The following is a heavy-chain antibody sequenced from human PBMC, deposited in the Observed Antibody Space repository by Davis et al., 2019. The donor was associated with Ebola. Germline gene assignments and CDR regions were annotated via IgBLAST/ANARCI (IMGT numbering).Heavy chain of an antibody. Sequence: ASVKVSCKVSGYSLTELSMHWVRQTPGKGLEWLGGFDPEDGKTVSAQSFQGRVTMTTDTSTNTAYMELRSLRSDDTAVYYCARDRYSSGWAMLDYWGQGTLVTVSS. CDR2: FDPEDGKT. CDR3: ARDRYSSGWAMLDY. CDR1: GYSLTELS. V-gene: IGHV1-24*01. D-gene: IGHD6-19*01. J-gene: IGHJ4*02.